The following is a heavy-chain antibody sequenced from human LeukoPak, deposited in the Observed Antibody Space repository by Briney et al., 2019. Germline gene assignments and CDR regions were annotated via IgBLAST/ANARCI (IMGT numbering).Heavy chain of an antibody. CDR3: AREVGYCSGGSCYSYFDY. V-gene: IGHV4-59*01. CDR2: IYYSGST. J-gene: IGHJ4*02. Sequence: SETLSLTCTVSGGSLSLYYWSCICRPPRGGVEWGGYIYYSGSTNYTASLTNRVTISVDTSKNQFSLKLSSVTAADTAVDYCAREVGYCSGGSCYSYFDYWGQGTLVTVSS. CDR1: GGSLSLYY. D-gene: IGHD2-15*01.